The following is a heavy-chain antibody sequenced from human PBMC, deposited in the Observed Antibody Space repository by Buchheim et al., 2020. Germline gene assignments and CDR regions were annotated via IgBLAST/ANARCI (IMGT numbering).Heavy chain of an antibody. V-gene: IGHV4-59*01. D-gene: IGHD3-16*02. CDR3: ARGVMITFGGVIVQGWFDP. J-gene: IGHJ5*02. CDR1: GGSISSYY. CDR2: IYYSGST. Sequence: QVQLQESGPGLVKPSETLSLTCTVSGGSISSYYWSWIRQPPGKGLEWIGYIYYSGSTNYNPSLKSRVTISVDTSKNQFSLKLSSVTAADTAVYYCARGVMITFGGVIVQGWFDPWGQGTL.